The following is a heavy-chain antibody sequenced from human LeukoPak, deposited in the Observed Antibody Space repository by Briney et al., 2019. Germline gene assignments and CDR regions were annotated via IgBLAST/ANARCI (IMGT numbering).Heavy chain of an antibody. CDR3: ARDTPAGAVAFDY. CDR2: IIPIFGTA. J-gene: IGHJ4*02. D-gene: IGHD6-19*01. V-gene: IGHV1-69*05. Sequence: SVKVSCKASGGTFSSYAISWVRQAPGQGLEWMGRIIPIFGTANYAQKFQGRVTITTDESSSTAYMELSSLRSEDTAVYYCARDTPAGAVAFDYWGQGPLVTVSS. CDR1: GGTFSSYA.